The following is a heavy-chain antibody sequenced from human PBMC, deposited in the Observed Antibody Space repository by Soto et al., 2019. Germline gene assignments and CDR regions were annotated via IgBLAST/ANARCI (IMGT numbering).Heavy chain of an antibody. D-gene: IGHD5-18*01. V-gene: IGHV3-74*01. CDR2: INSDGSAS. CDR1: GFTFSSYW. J-gene: IGHJ4*02. Sequence: EVQRVESGGGLGQPGGSLRLSCVGSGFTFSSYWMHWVRQVPGKGPVWVSRINSDGSASSYADFVKGRFTVSRDNAKNTRYLEMNSLSAEDTAVYYCTTGGYSYGWGYWGQGTLVTVSS. CDR3: TTGGYSYGWGY.